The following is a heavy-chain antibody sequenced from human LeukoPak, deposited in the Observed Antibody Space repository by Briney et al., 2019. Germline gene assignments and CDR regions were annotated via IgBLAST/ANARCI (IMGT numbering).Heavy chain of an antibody. J-gene: IGHJ4*02. V-gene: IGHV5-51*01. Sequence: GESLKISCKASGYRFNNYWIGWVRQMPGKGLEWMGIIYPGDSDTTYSPSFQGQVTISADKSISTAYLQWSSLKASDSAMYYCARRDVRHTIVEFFDHRGQGTLVTVSS. CDR2: IYPGDSDT. CDR1: GYRFNNYW. D-gene: IGHD2-15*01. CDR3: ARRDVRHTIVEFFDH.